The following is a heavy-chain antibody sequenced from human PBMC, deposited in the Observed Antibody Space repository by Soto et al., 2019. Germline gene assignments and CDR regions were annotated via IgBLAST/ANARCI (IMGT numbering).Heavy chain of an antibody. CDR1: GYSFTSYW. V-gene: IGHV5-10-1*01. D-gene: IGHD2-2*01. J-gene: IGHJ6*02. Sequence: GESLKISCKGSGYSFTSYWISWVRQMPGKGLEWMWRIDPSGSYTNYSPSFQGHVTISADKSISTAYLQWSSLKASDTAMYYCARHGCSSTSCYLDYYYYGMDVWGQGTTVTVSS. CDR3: ARHGCSSTSCYLDYYYYGMDV. CDR2: IDPSGSYT.